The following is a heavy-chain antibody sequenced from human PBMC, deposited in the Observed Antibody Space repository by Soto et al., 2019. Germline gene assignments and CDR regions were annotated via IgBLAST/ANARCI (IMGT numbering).Heavy chain of an antibody. V-gene: IGHV1-69*12. CDR1: GGTFSSYA. Sequence: QVQLVQSGAEVKKPGSSVKVSCKASGGTFSSYAISWVRQAPGQGLEWMGGIIPIFGTADYAQKFQGRVTIPAAESTSTAYMELSSLRSEDTAVYYCASHSSLRGYCISTSCYGYYYGMDVWGQGTTVTVSS. D-gene: IGHD2-2*01. CDR2: IIPIFGTA. J-gene: IGHJ6*02. CDR3: ASHSSLRGYCISTSCYGYYYGMDV.